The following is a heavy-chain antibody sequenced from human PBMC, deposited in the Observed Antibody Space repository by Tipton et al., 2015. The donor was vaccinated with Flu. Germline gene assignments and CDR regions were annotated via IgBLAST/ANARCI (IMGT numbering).Heavy chain of an antibody. CDR1: GFSFSGYE. J-gene: IGHJ4*02. Sequence: GSLRLSCAASGFSFSGYEMNWVRQAPGKGLEWVAHISPSGGARYYADSVKGRFTISRDNAKNSLYLQMNSLRAEDTAVYYCARGFIRLCDYWGQGALVTVSS. D-gene: IGHD3-16*01. V-gene: IGHV3-48*03. CDR2: ISPSGGAR. CDR3: ARGFIRLCDY.